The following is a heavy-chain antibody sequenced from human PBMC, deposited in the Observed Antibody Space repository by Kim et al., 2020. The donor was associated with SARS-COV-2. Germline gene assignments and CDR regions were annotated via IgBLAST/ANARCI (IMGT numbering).Heavy chain of an antibody. V-gene: IGHV4-59*08. D-gene: IGHD6-19*01. CDR3: ARLAVAGDSIDY. J-gene: IGHJ4*02. Sequence: NYSTSLKSRVTIAVDASKNQFSRKLSSVAAADTAVYYCARLAVAGDSIDYWGQGTLVTVSS.